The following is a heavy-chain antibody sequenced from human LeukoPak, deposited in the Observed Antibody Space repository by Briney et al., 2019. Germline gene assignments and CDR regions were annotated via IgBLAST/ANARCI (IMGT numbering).Heavy chain of an antibody. J-gene: IGHJ4*02. V-gene: IGHV1-69*04. Sequence: SVKVSCKASGDTFSSYAISWVRQAPGQGLEWMGRIIPILGIANYAQKFQGRVTITADKSTSTAYMELSSLRSEDTAVYYCAREVYFTVVRGPFDYWGQGTLVTVSS. CDR2: IIPILGIA. D-gene: IGHD3-10*01. CDR1: GDTFSSYA. CDR3: AREVYFTVVRGPFDY.